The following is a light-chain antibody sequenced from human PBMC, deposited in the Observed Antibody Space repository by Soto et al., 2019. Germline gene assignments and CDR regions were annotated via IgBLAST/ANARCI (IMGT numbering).Light chain of an antibody. Sequence: QSVLTQPASESRSPGQSITISCTGSSSDVGRFDYVSWYQHHPGKAPKLIIYDVSNRPSGVSNRFSGSKSANTASLTISGLQAEDQGDYYCSSYSDSSTLFGGGTKLTLL. CDR3: SSYSDSSTL. V-gene: IGLV2-14*03. CDR2: DVS. J-gene: IGLJ2*01. CDR1: SSDVGRFDY.